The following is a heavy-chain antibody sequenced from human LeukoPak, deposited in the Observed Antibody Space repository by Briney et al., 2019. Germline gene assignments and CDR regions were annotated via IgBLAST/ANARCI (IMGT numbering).Heavy chain of an antibody. J-gene: IGHJ4*02. CDR2: INPNSGGT. Sequence: ASVKVSCKASGYTFTGYFMHWVRQAPGQGLEWMGWINPNSGGTNYAQKFQGRVTMTRDTSISTVYMELSRLRSDDTAVYYCARRSSTIWPDYWGQGTLVTVSS. CDR1: GYTFTGYF. CDR3: ARRSSTIWPDY. V-gene: IGHV1-2*02. D-gene: IGHD2-2*01.